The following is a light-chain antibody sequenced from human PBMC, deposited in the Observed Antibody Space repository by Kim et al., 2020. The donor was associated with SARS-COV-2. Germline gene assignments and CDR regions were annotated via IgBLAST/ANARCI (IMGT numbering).Light chain of an antibody. CDR2: AAY. CDR1: QDFRSW. V-gene: IGKV1-12*01. J-gene: IGKJ2*01. Sequence: DIQMTQSPSFVSASVGDRVTISCRASQDFRSWLSWYQQIPGQAPRLLIYAAYNLQTGVPSRFSGSGSGTDFTLTISSLQPEDFATYYCQQTNNFPYTFGQGTKLEI. CDR3: QQTNNFPYT.